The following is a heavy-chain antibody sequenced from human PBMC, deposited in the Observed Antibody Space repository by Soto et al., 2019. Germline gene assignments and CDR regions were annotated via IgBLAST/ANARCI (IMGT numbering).Heavy chain of an antibody. V-gene: IGHV2-5*02. CDR3: ARATYYYDSSGYASIYFDY. CDR1: GFSLSTSGVG. J-gene: IGHJ4*02. CDR2: IYWDDDK. Sequence: SGPTLVNPTQTLTLTCTFSGFSLSTSGVGVGWIRQPPGKALEWLAFIYWDDDKRYSPSLKTRLTITKDTSKNQVVLTMTNMDPVDTATYYCARATYYYDSSGYASIYFDYWGQGTLVTVSS. D-gene: IGHD3-22*01.